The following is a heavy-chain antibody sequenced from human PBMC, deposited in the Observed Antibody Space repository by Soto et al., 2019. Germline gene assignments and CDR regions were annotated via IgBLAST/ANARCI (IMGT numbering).Heavy chain of an antibody. V-gene: IGHV1-18*01. Sequence: QVQLVQSGAEVKKPGASVKVSCKASGYTFTSYGISWVRQAPGQGLEWMGWISAYNGNTNYAQKLQGRVTMTTDTSTSTAYMELRSLRSDDTAVYYCARVLSRPPGYSSSWYSPLDYWGQGTLVTVSS. CDR1: GYTFTSYG. J-gene: IGHJ4*02. D-gene: IGHD6-13*01. CDR2: ISAYNGNT. CDR3: ARVLSRPPGYSSSWYSPLDY.